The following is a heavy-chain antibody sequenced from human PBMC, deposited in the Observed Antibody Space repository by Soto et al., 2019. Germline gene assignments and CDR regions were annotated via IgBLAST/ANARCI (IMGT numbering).Heavy chain of an antibody. J-gene: IGHJ4*02. Sequence: VASVKVSCKASGYTFTSYAMHWVRQAPGQRLEWMGWINAGNGNTKYSQKFQGRVTITRDTSASTAYMELSSLRSEDTAVYYCARPPYYYDSSGYYPLDYWRQGTLATVSS. V-gene: IGHV1-3*01. CDR3: ARPPYYYDSSGYYPLDY. CDR1: GYTFTSYA. D-gene: IGHD3-22*01. CDR2: INAGNGNT.